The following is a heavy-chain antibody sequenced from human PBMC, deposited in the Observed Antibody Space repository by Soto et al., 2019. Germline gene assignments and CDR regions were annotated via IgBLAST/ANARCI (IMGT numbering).Heavy chain of an antibody. V-gene: IGHV3-53*01. J-gene: IGHJ5*02. CDR2: IYSGGST. CDR1: GFTVSSNY. D-gene: IGHD1-20*01. Sequence: GGSLRLSCAASGFTVSSNYMSWVRQAPGKGLEWVSVIYSGGSTYYADSVKGRFTISRDNSKNTLYLQMNSLRAEDTAVYYCATDRHGITWFDPWGQGTLVPVSS. CDR3: ATDRHGITWFDP.